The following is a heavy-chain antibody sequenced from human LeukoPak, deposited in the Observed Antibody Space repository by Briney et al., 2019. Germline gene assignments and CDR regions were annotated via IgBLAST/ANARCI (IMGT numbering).Heavy chain of an antibody. J-gene: IGHJ4*02. Sequence: GGSLRLSCAASGFTFSSCTMNWVRQAPGKGLEWVSSVSGSSSYIDYADSVKGRFTISRDNAWNSLYLQMNSLRAEDTAVYYCAREKNVDFWSGYLFWGQGTLVTVSS. V-gene: IGHV3-21*01. CDR2: VSGSSSYI. CDR3: AREKNVDFWSGYLF. D-gene: IGHD3-3*01. CDR1: GFTFSSCT.